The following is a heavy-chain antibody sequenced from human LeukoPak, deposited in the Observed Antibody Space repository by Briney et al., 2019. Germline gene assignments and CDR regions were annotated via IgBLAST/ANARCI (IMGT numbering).Heavy chain of an antibody. Sequence: GGSLRLSCAASGFTVSSSYMNWVRQAPGKGLEWVSVTYSGDSTYYADSVKGRFTISRDISKNTLHLQMNSLRAEDSAVYYCARGDSSWYPYFDFWGQGTLVTVSS. D-gene: IGHD6-13*01. V-gene: IGHV3-66*01. CDR3: ARGDSSWYPYFDF. J-gene: IGHJ4*02. CDR1: GFTVSSSY. CDR2: TYSGDST.